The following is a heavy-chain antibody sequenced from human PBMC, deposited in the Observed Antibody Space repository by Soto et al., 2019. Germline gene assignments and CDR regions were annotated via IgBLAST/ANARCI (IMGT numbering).Heavy chain of an antibody. D-gene: IGHD5-12*01. CDR2: IVPVFGRP. J-gene: IGHJ4*02. CDR1: GGSFSNFG. V-gene: IGHV1-69*13. Sequence: GALVKVSCKASGGSFSNFGISWVRQAPGQGLEWMGGIVPVFGRPNYAQRFRGRLTITADESTSTSYMELISLRSDDTAVYYCAREGSGYNFWGQGTQVTVSS. CDR3: AREGSGYNF.